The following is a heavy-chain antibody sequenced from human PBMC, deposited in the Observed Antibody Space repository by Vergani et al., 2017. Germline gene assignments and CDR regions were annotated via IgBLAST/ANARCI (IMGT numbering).Heavy chain of an antibody. V-gene: IGHV3-30*03. D-gene: IGHD3-10*01. CDR3: ARGALSLLWGASAFDI. CDR2: ISYDGSNK. Sequence: VQLVESGGGLVKPGGSLRLSCAASGFTFSSYGMHWVRQAPGKGLEWVAVISYDGSNKYYADSVKGRFTISRDNSKNTLYLQMNSLRSEDTAVYYCARGALSLLWGASAFDIWGQGTMVTVSS. J-gene: IGHJ3*02. CDR1: GFTFSSYG.